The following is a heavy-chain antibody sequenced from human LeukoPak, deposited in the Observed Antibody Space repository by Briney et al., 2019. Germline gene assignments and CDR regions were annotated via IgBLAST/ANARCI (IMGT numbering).Heavy chain of an antibody. J-gene: IGHJ4*02. D-gene: IGHD3-10*01. CDR2: INPNSGGT. Sequence: ASVKVSCKASGYTFTGYYMHWVRQAPGQGLERMGWINPNSGGTNYAQEFQGRVTMTRDTSISTAYMELSRLRSDDTAVYYCARDSGERGSGSYLIAYWGQGTLVTVSS. V-gene: IGHV1-2*02. CDR3: ARDSGERGSGSYLIAY. CDR1: GYTFTGYY.